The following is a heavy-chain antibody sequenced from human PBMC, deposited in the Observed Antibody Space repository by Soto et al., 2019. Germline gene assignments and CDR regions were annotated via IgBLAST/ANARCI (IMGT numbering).Heavy chain of an antibody. V-gene: IGHV3-21*03. CDR2: ISNSSSYI. Sequence: GGSLRLSCAASGFTFSSYSMNWVRQAPGKGLEWVSSISNSSSYIYYAAPVKGRFTISRDDSKNTLYLQMNSLKTEDTAVCYCTTVHFYEYISGVHKWFNPWGQGTLVNVSS. CDR1: GFTFSSYS. CDR3: TTVHFYEYISGVHKWFNP. J-gene: IGHJ5*02. D-gene: IGHD3-16*01.